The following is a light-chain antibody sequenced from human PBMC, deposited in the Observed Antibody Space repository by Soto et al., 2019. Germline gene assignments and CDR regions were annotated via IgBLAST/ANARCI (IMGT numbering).Light chain of an antibody. J-gene: IGKJ3*01. Sequence: IQMTQSPPSVSASVGDRVTTTCRASQDISSLLAWYQHKPWKAPKLLIYAATTLQGGVPSRFSGSESGTEFTLTISSLQPDDFATYYCQQADTFPFTFGPGTKVDMK. V-gene: IGKV1-12*01. CDR3: QQADTFPFT. CDR1: QDISSL. CDR2: AAT.